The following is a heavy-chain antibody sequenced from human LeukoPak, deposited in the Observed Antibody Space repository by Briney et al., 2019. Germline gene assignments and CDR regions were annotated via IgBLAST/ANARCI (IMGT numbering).Heavy chain of an antibody. CDR1: GGSISSYY. D-gene: IGHD2-15*01. V-gene: IGHV4-59*01. CDR2: IYYSGST. Sequence: SETLSLTCTVSGGSISSYYWSWIRQPPGKGLEWIGYIYYSGSTNYNPSLKSRVTISVDTSKNQFSLKLSSVTAADMAVYYCARGACSGGSCYNFDYWGQGTLVTVSS. J-gene: IGHJ4*02. CDR3: ARGACSGGSCYNFDY.